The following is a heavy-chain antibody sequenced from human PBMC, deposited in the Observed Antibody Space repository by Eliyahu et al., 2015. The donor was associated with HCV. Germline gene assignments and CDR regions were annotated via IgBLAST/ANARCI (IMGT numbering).Heavy chain of an antibody. Sequence: QVQLVESGGGVVQPGRSLRLSCAASGFSFNNSGMHWVXQAPGKGLXWVAVISYDGSKRYYADSVNGRFIISKDNYKNTLYLQMNSLRADDTAVYYCAKRGVIFWFGEGKGPLDIWGQGTTVTVSS. D-gene: IGHD3-10*01. CDR3: AKRGVIFWFGEGKGPLDI. J-gene: IGHJ6*02. CDR1: GFSFNNSG. V-gene: IGHV3-30*18. CDR2: ISYDGSKR.